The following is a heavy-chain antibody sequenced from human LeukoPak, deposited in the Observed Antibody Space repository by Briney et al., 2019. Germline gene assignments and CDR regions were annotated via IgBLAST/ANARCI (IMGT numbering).Heavy chain of an antibody. D-gene: IGHD6-13*01. CDR2: ITSDGSGT. J-gene: IGHJ1*01. Sequence: GGSLRLSCAASGFTFSSYGMNWVRQAPGEGLVWVSRITSDGSGTTYADSVKGRFTISRDNAKNTLYLQMNSLRAEDTAVYYCAKIKGQHQLTNQHWGQGTLVTVSS. CDR1: GFTFSSYG. V-gene: IGHV3-74*01. CDR3: AKIKGQHQLTNQH.